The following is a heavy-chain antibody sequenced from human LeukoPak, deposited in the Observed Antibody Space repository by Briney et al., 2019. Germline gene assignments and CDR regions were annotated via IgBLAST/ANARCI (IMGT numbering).Heavy chain of an antibody. CDR2: ISPVGDMM. CDR1: GFTFSDYH. D-gene: IGHD5-12*01. V-gene: IGHV3-11*01. Sequence: PGGSLRLSCAASGFTFSDYHMSWIRQAPGKGLEWVSYISPVGDMMYFADSVKGRFTISRDNAKNSLFLQMNSLTADDTACYDCASGRDILGAGPGGYFDYWGQGTLVTVSS. CDR3: ASGRDILGAGPGGYFDY. J-gene: IGHJ4*02.